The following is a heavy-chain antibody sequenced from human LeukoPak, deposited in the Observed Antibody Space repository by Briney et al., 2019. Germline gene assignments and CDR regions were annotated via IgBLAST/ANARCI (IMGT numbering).Heavy chain of an antibody. CDR2: ISSRSSHT. D-gene: IGHD6-19*01. J-gene: IGHJ4*02. V-gene: IGHV3-11*03. Sequence: GGSLRLSCAASGFTFSDYYISWIRQAPGKGLEWVSYISSRSSHTNYADSVKGRFTISRDNAKNSLYLQMNSLRAEDTAVYYCATFSSGWYYFDYWGQGTLVTVSS. CDR1: GFTFSDYY. CDR3: ATFSSGWYYFDY.